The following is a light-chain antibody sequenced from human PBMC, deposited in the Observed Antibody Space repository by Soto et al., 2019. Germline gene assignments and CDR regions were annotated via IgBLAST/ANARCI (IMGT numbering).Light chain of an antibody. CDR1: QSVFNNH. CDR3: QQRSNWPPIT. V-gene: IGKV3-11*01. Sequence: EIVLTQSPATLSLSPGERATLSCRASQSVFNNHIGWYQQKPGQAPRRLIYDASDRATGIPARFTGTGSRTDFTLTISSIEPEDAAVYYCQQRSNWPPITFGQGTRLEIK. CDR2: DAS. J-gene: IGKJ5*01.